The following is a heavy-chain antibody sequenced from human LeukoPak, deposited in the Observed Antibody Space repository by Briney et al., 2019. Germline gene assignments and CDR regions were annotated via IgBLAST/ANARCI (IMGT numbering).Heavy chain of an antibody. J-gene: IGHJ4*02. CDR1: GGSISSYY. V-gene: IGHV4-59*01. D-gene: IGHD2-2*01. Sequence: SETLSLTCTVSGGSISSYYWSWIRQPPGKGLEWIGYIYYSGSTNYNPSLKSRVTISVDTSKNQFSLKLSSVTAADTAVYYCARGCCSSTSCYAGPIDYWGQGTLVTVSS. CDR2: IYYSGST. CDR3: ARGCCSSTSCYAGPIDY.